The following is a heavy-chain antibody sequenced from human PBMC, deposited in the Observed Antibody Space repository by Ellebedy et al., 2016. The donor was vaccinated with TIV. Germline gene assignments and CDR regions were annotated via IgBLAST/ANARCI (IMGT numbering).Heavy chain of an antibody. J-gene: IGHJ4*02. CDR1: GGPISSSNW. D-gene: IGHD3-22*01. Sequence: MPSETLSLTCAVSGGPISSSNWWSWVRQPPGKGLEWIGEIYHSGSTNYNPSLKSRVTISVDKSKNQFSLKLSSVTAADTAVYYCARRYYDSSGYYPRYFDYWGQGTLVTVSS. CDR2: IYHSGST. CDR3: ARRYYDSSGYYPRYFDY. V-gene: IGHV4-4*02.